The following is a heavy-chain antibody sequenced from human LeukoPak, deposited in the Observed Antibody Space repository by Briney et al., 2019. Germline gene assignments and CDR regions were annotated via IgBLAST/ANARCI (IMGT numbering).Heavy chain of an antibody. Sequence: PGGSLRLSCAASGFTFSSYSMNLVRQAPGNGLDWVSSISSSSSYIYYADSVKGRFTISRDNAKNSLYLQMNSLRAKDTAVYYCASLMSGYGPRRLDYWGQGTLVTVSS. J-gene: IGHJ4*02. CDR2: ISSSSSYI. CDR1: GFTFSSYS. V-gene: IGHV3-21*01. D-gene: IGHD3-3*01. CDR3: ASLMSGYGPRRLDY.